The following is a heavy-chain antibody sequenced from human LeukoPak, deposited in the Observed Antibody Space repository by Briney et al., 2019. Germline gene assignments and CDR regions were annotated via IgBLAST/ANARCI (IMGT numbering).Heavy chain of an antibody. V-gene: IGHV3-23*01. CDR1: GFTISSYA. D-gene: IGHD6-19*01. CDR2: ISGSGGIT. CDR3: ARTQYSSGWYNWFDP. Sequence: GGSLRLSCAASGFTISSYAMSWVRQAPGKGLEWVSAISGSGGITYYADSVKGRFTISRDNSKNTLYLQMNSLRAENTAVYYYARTQYSSGWYNWFDPWGQGTLVTVSS. J-gene: IGHJ5*02.